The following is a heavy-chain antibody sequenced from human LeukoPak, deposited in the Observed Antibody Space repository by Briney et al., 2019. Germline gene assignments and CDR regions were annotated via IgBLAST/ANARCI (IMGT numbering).Heavy chain of an antibody. CDR2: ISAYNGNT. J-gene: IGHJ6*03. CDR1: GYTFTSYG. CDR3: ARYSYGPNYYYYMDV. D-gene: IGHD5-18*01. V-gene: IGHV1-18*01. Sequence: ASVKVSCKASGYTFTSYGISWVRQAPGQGLEWMGWISAYNGNTNYAQKLQGRVTMTTDTSTSTAYMELRSLRSDDTAVYYCARYSYGPNYYYYMDVWGKGTTVTVSS.